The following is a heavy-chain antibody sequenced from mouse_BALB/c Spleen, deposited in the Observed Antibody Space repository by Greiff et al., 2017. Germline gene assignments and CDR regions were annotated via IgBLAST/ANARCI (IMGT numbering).Heavy chain of an antibody. CDR3: ARDGYYDYYAMDY. V-gene: IGHV5-9-4*01. CDR1: GFTFSSYA. D-gene: IGHD2-3*01. Sequence: EVQVVESGGGLVKPGGSLKLSCAASGFTFSSYAMSWVRQSPEKRLEWVAEISSGGSYTYYPDTVTGRFTISRDNAKNTLYLEMSSLRSEDTAMYYCARDGYYDYYAMDYWGQGTSVTVSS. CDR2: ISSGGSYT. J-gene: IGHJ4*01.